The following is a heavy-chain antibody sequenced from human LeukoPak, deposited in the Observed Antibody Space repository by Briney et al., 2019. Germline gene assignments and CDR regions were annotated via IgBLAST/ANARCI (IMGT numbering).Heavy chain of an antibody. CDR3: ARDTTYKLDN. CDR1: GFTFSNYW. CDR2: INRDGSQN. V-gene: IGHV3-7*01. Sequence: GGSLRLSCAASGFTFSNYWMSWVRQAPGKGLEWVANINRDGSQNYYVESVKGRFTISRDNAKKSLYLQMNSLRAEDTAIYYCARDTTYKLDNWGQGTLVTVSS. J-gene: IGHJ4*02. D-gene: IGHD1-1*01.